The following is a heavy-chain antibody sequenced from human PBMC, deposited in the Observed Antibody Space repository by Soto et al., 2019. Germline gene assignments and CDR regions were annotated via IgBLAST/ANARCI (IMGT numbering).Heavy chain of an antibody. V-gene: IGHV3-13*05. J-gene: IGHJ6*02. CDR1: GFTFRNYD. CDR3: ARTDRDFYGLDV. CDR2: ISAAGDP. Sequence: EVQLVESGGGLVQPGGSLRLSCEASGFTFRNYDMHWVRHGTGKGLEWVSGISAAGDPDYADSVEGRFTISRENAQNSFFRKTNSLRVGDTAVYYCARTDRDFYGLDVWGQGTTVIVSS.